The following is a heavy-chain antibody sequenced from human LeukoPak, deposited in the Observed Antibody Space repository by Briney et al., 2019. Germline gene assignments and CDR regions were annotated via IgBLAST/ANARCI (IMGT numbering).Heavy chain of an antibody. J-gene: IGHJ5*02. D-gene: IGHD3-16*01. V-gene: IGHV1-8*01. CDR1: GYTFTSYD. CDR2: MNPKSGKK. Sequence: ASVKVSCKASGYTFTSYDINWVRQATGQGLGWMGWMNPKSGKKGYKQKFQGRGTMTKNTTISTAYLELSSLRSEATAVYYCARVMLRRKNWFDPWGQGTLVTVSS. CDR3: ARVMLRRKNWFDP.